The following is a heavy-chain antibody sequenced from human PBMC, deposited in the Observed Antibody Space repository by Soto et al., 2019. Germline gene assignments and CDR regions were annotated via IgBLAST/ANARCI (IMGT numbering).Heavy chain of an antibody. CDR1: GFTFDDYA. Sequence: EVQLVESGGGLVQPGRSLRLSCAASGFTFDDYAMHWVRQAPGKGLEWVSGISWNSGSIGYADSVKGRFTISRDNAKNSLYLQMNSLRAEDTALYSCAKDWGYSSSSLSYYYGMDVWGQGTTVTVSS. J-gene: IGHJ6*02. D-gene: IGHD6-6*01. CDR2: ISWNSGSI. V-gene: IGHV3-9*01. CDR3: AKDWGYSSSSLSYYYGMDV.